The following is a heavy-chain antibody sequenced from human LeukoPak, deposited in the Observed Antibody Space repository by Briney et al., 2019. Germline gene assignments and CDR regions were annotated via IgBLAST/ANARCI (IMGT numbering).Heavy chain of an antibody. Sequence: GGSLRLSCAASGFRFSDYTMTWVRQAPGKRPEWVSAIGGRGGSTYYADSLGGRFTISRDNSKDMLYLQMNSLKVEDTATYYCGKEGGAWGQGTKVTVSS. D-gene: IGHD3-16*01. V-gene: IGHV3-23*01. CDR2: IGGRGGST. CDR1: GFRFSDYT. CDR3: GKEGGA. J-gene: IGHJ5*02.